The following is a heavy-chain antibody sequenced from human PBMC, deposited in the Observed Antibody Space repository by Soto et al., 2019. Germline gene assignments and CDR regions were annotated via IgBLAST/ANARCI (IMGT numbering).Heavy chain of an antibody. CDR2: IYDSGNT. D-gene: IGHD6-13*01. CDR3: ARGQRAAAGNSNFDY. Sequence: QLQLQESGSGLVKPSQTLSLTCAVSGGSISGTTYSWSWIRQPPGKGLEWIGYIYDSGNTYYNSSLRSQFSISVDRSKNQFSLKLSSVTAADTAVYYCARGQRAAAGNSNFDYWGQGALVTVSS. J-gene: IGHJ4*02. CDR1: GGSISGTTYS. V-gene: IGHV4-30-2*01.